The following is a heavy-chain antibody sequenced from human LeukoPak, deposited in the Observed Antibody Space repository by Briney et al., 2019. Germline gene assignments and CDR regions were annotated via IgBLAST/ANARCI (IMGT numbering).Heavy chain of an antibody. CDR3: AREFAEPLGYCSGGSCPRYFDL. J-gene: IGHJ2*01. Sequence: SQTLSLTCTVSGGSISSGGYYWSWIRQHPGKGLEWIGYIYYSGSTYYNPSPKSRVTISVDTSKNQFSLKLSSVTAADTAVYYCAREFAEPLGYCSGGSCPRYFDLWGRGTLVTVSS. CDR2: IYYSGST. D-gene: IGHD2-15*01. CDR1: GGSISSGGYY. V-gene: IGHV4-31*03.